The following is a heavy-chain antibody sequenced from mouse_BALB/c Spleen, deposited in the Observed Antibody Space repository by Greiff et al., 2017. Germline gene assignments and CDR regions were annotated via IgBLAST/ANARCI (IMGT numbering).Heavy chain of an antibody. V-gene: IGHV14-1*02. Sequence: VQLQQSGAELVRPGALVKLSCKASGFNIKDYYMHWVKQRPEQGLEWIGWIDPENGNTIYDPKFQGKASITADTSSNTAYLQLSSLTSEDTAVYYCARSPYYGNYDAMDYWGQGTSVTVSS. D-gene: IGHD2-10*01. J-gene: IGHJ4*01. CDR3: ARSPYYGNYDAMDY. CDR1: GFNIKDYY. CDR2: IDPENGNT.